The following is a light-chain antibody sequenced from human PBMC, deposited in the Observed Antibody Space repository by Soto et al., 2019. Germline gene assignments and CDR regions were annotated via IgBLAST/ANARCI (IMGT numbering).Light chain of an antibody. CDR1: QSVSSY. J-gene: IGKJ1*01. Sequence: EIVLTQSPATLSLSPGERATLSCRASQSVSSYLAWFQQKPGQAPRLLIYDASKRATGIPARFRGSGFGTDYTLTISSLEPEDFAVYYCQQRSKGRTFDQGTKVEIK. CDR3: QQRSKGRT. V-gene: IGKV3-11*01. CDR2: DAS.